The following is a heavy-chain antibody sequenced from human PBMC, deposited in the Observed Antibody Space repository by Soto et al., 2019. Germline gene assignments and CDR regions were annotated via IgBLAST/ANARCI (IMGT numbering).Heavy chain of an antibody. CDR1: GGTFSSYT. Sequence: QVQLVQSGAEVKKPGSSVKVSCKASGGTFSSYTISWVRQAPGQGLEWMGRIIPILGIANYAQKFQGRVTITADKSTSTAYMELSSLRSEDTAVYYCASYCSGGSCYSHWFDPWGQGTLVTVSS. D-gene: IGHD2-15*01. CDR2: IIPILGIA. J-gene: IGHJ5*02. V-gene: IGHV1-69*02. CDR3: ASYCSGGSCYSHWFDP.